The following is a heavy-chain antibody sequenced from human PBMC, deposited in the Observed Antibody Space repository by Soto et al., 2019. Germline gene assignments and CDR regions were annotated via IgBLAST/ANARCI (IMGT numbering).Heavy chain of an antibody. V-gene: IGHV4-59*01. CDR1: GGSISSYY. D-gene: IGHD3-22*01. CDR2: IYYSGST. Sequence: LSLTCTVSGGSISSYYWSWIRQPPGKGLEWIGYIYYSGSTNYNPSLKSRVTISVDTSKNQFSLKLSSVTAADTAVYYCARTSENEDYYDSSGYYYGLDAFDIWGQGTMVTVSS. CDR3: ARTSENEDYYDSSGYYYGLDAFDI. J-gene: IGHJ3*02.